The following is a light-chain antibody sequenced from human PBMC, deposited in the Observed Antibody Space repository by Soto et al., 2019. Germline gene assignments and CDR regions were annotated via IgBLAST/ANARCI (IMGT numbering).Light chain of an antibody. CDR3: SSYAGGSSPPYV. CDR1: SGDIGGYNY. CDR2: DVT. V-gene: IGLV2-14*03. Sequence: QSALTQPASVSGAPGQSITISCTGTSGDIGGYNYVSWYQQHPGKAPKLMIYDVTNRPSGVSTRFSGSKSGSTASLTISGLQAEDEADYYCSSYAGGSSPPYVFGTGTKVTVL. J-gene: IGLJ1*01.